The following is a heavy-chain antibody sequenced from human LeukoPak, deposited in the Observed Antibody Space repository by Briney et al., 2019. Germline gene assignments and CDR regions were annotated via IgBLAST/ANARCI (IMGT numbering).Heavy chain of an antibody. V-gene: IGHV4-59*01. CDR1: GGSISSYY. CDR3: AREGSRDFWSGPVYYFDY. Sequence: SETLSLTCTVSGGSISSYYWSWIRQPPGKGLEWIGYIHYSGSTYYNPSLTSRVTISIDTSKNQFSLRLSSVTAADTAVYYCAREGSRDFWSGPVYYFDYWGQGTLVTVSS. CDR2: IHYSGST. J-gene: IGHJ4*02. D-gene: IGHD3-3*01.